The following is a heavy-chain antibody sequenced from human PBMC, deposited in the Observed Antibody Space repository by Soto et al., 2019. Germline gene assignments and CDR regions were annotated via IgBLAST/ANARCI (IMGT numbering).Heavy chain of an antibody. CDR2: ISGSGDST. CDR1: GFTFDNYA. CDR3: AKASTPYSYSSSSS. D-gene: IGHD6-6*01. J-gene: IGHJ4*02. Sequence: GGSLRLSCAASGFTFDNYAMNWVRQAPGEGLEWVSLISGSGDSTDYADSVRGRFTISRDNSKNTLYLQMNSLRAEDTAVYFCAKASTPYSYSSSSSWGQGTLVTVSS. V-gene: IGHV3-23*01.